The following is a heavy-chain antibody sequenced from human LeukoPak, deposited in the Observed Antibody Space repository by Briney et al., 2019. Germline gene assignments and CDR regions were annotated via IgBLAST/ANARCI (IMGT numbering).Heavy chain of an antibody. CDR3: AKDILTGYYAPFDY. D-gene: IGHD3-9*01. J-gene: IGHJ4*02. V-gene: IGHV3-23*01. Sequence: GGSLRLSCAASGFTFSSYAMSWVRQAPGKGLEWVSVISGSVGSTYYADSVKGRFTISRDNSKNTLYLQMNSLRAEDTAVYFCAKDILTGYYAPFDYWGQGTLVTVSS. CDR2: ISGSVGST. CDR1: GFTFSSYA.